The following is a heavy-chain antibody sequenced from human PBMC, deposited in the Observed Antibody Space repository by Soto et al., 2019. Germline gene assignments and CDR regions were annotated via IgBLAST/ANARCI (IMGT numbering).Heavy chain of an antibody. CDR2: TRNKANSYTT. CDR1: GFTLSDHY. V-gene: IGHV3-72*01. CDR3: VRGIVGGTRFFAY. J-gene: IGHJ4*02. D-gene: IGHD1-26*01. Sequence: EVQLVESGGGLVQPGGSLRLSCAASGFTLSDHYMDWVRQAPGKGLEWVGRTRNKANSYTTEYAASVKGRFTISRDDSKNSLYLQMNSLKTEDTAVYYCVRGIVGGTRFFAYWGQGTLVTVSS.